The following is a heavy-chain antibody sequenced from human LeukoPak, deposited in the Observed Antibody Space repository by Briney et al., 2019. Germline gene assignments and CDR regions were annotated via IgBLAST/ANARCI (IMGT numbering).Heavy chain of an antibody. CDR3: TRGCSGGSCSRDAMDV. CDR1: GYSFSSDW. D-gene: IGHD2-15*01. Sequence: GESLKISCKASGYSFSSDWIAWVRQMPGKGLEWMGIIFPIVSETTYSPSFQGQVTISADKSISTAYLQWSSLKASDTAMYYCTRGCSGGSCSRDAMDVWGQGTMVTVSS. J-gene: IGHJ6*02. V-gene: IGHV5-51*01. CDR2: IFPIVSET.